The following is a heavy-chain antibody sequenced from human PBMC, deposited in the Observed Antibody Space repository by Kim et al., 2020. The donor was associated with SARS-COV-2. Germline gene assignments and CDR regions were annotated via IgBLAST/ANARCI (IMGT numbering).Heavy chain of an antibody. J-gene: IGHJ4*02. V-gene: IGHV1-69*13. CDR3: ARDLGSATALDY. CDR1: GGTFSSYA. CDR2: IIPIFGTA. D-gene: IGHD3-16*01. Sequence: SVKVSCKASGGTFSSYAISWVRQAPGQGLEWMGGIIPIFGTANYAQKFQGRVTITADESTSTAYMELSSLRSEDTAVYYCARDLGSATALDYWGQGTLVTVSS.